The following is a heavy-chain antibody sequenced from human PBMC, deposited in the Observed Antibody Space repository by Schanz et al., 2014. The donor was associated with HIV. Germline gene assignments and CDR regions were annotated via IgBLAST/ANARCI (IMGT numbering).Heavy chain of an antibody. Sequence: QVQLVQSGAEMKKPGASVKVSCKASGYTFTGYYIHWMRQAPGQGLEWMGWINPANGVTKYAQKFRDRVTLTRDTSISTLYMELTSLRSDDTAVYYCVRHVNFLKTDFWGQGTLVTVSS. V-gene: IGHV1-2*02. CDR3: VRHVNFLKTDF. CDR1: GYTFTGYY. CDR2: INPANGVT. D-gene: IGHD3-3*01. J-gene: IGHJ4*02.